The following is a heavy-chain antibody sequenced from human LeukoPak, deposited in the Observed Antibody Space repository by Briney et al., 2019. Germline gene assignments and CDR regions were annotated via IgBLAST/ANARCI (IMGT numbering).Heavy chain of an antibody. V-gene: IGHV1-24*01. D-gene: IGHD2-15*01. CDR1: GYTLTELS. CDR2: FDPEDGET. CDR3: ATVKYCSGGSCYWGAFDI. Sequence: ASVTVSCKVSGYTLTELSMHWVRQAPGKGLEWMGGFDPEDGETIYAQKFQGRVTMTEDTSTDTAYMELSSLRSEDTAVYHCATVKYCSGGSCYWGAFDIWGQGTMVTVSS. J-gene: IGHJ3*02.